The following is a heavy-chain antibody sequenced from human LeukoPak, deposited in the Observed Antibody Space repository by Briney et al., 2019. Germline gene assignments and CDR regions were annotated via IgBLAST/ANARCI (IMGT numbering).Heavy chain of an antibody. J-gene: IGHJ4*02. CDR3: AIGGYSYGYYFDY. D-gene: IGHD5-18*01. Sequence: GSSVKVSCKASGGTFSSYAISWVRQAPGQGLEWMGGIIPIFGTANYAQKLQGRVTITADESTSTAYMELSSLRSEDTAVYSCAIGGYSYGYYFDYWGQGTLVTVSS. CDR1: GGTFSSYA. CDR2: IIPIFGTA. V-gene: IGHV1-69*01.